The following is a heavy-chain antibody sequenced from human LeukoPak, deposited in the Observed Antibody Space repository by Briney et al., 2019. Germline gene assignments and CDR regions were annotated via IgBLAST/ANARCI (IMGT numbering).Heavy chain of an antibody. Sequence: PGRSLRLSCAASGFTFSSYGMHWVRQAPGKGLEWVAVMSYDGSNKYYADSVKGRFTISRDNSKNTLYLQMNSLRAEDTAVYYCAWGYSYGEGGFDYWGQGTLVTVSS. V-gene: IGHV3-30*03. D-gene: IGHD5-18*01. CDR3: AWGYSYGEGGFDY. CDR1: GFTFSSYG. J-gene: IGHJ4*02. CDR2: MSYDGSNK.